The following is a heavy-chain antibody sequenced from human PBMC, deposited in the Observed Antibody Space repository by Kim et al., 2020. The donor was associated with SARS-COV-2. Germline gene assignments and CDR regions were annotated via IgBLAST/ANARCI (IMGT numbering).Heavy chain of an antibody. D-gene: IGHD6-13*01. CDR3: ARDVGVAGADTFDY. CDR2: ISVYEGET. Sequence: ASVKVSCRASGFTSTNFGISWVRQAPGQGLEWLGWISVYEGETNYAQGFEGRVTMTIDTSTTTAYMELWSLTSDDPAMFYCARDVGVAGADTFDYCGQGTRVTVSS. CDR1: GFTSTNFG. J-gene: IGHJ4*02. V-gene: IGHV1-18*01.